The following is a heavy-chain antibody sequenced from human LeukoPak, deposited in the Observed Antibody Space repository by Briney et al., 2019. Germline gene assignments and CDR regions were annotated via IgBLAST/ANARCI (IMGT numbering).Heavy chain of an antibody. J-gene: IGHJ3*02. CDR1: GFTFSTYN. D-gene: IGHD1-26*01. CDR3: AREEDTTGPAFDI. CDR2: ITSSSSYI. Sequence: PGGSLRLSCAASGFTFSTYNMNWVRHTPGKGLEWISSITSSSSYIYYADSVKGRFTISRDNAKNSLYLQMNSLRAEDTAVYYCAREEDTTGPAFDIWGQGTMVTVSS. V-gene: IGHV3-21*01.